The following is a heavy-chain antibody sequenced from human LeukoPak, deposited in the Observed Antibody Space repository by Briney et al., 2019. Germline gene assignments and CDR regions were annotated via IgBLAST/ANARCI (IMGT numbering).Heavy chain of an antibody. D-gene: IGHD4-17*01. CDR1: GYTFTSYG. V-gene: IGHV1-18*01. J-gene: IGHJ5*02. CDR3: ATASSPSYGDYSQNWFDH. CDR2: ISAYNGNT. Sequence: GSVTVSCTASGYTFTSYGISWVRQAPGQGLEWMGWISAYNGNTNYAQKLQGRVTITTDTSTSTAYTELRSLRSDDPAVYYCATASSPSYGDYSQNWFDHWGQGTLVTVSS.